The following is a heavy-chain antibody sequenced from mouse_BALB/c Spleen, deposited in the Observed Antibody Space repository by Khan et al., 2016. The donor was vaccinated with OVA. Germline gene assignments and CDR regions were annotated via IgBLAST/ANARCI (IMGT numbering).Heavy chain of an antibody. CDR3: TRELRLHYAAMDF. V-gene: IGHV1-69*02. Sequence: QVQLQQPGAELVRPGSSAKLSCKASGYTFTNHWINWVKQRPGQGLEWIGNIYPSDDYTNYNETFKDKATLTVDKSSSTAYMQLISPTSEDSAVYYCTRELRLHYAAMDFWGQGTSVTVSS. CDR1: GYTFTNHW. D-gene: IGHD2-4*01. J-gene: IGHJ4*01. CDR2: IYPSDDYT.